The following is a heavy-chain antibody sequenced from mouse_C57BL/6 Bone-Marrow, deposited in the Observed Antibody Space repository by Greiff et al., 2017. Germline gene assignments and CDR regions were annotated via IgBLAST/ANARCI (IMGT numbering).Heavy chain of an antibody. CDR2: IDPSDSYT. V-gene: IGHV1-69*01. Sequence: VQLQQPGAELVMPGASVKLSCKASGYTFTSYWMHWVKQRPGQGLEWIGEIDPSDSYTNYNQKFKGKSTLTVDKSSSPAYMQLSSLTSEDSAVYYCARYSSGYCAMDYWGQGTSVTVSS. CDR3: ARYSSGYCAMDY. J-gene: IGHJ4*01. CDR1: GYTFTSYW. D-gene: IGHD3-2*02.